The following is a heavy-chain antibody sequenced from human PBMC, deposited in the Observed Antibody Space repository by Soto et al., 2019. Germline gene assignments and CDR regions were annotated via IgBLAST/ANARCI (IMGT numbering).Heavy chain of an antibody. CDR1: GFTFSSYA. Sequence: GGSLRLSCAASGFTFSSYAMHWVRQAPGKGLEWVAVISYDGSNKYYADSVKGRFTISRDNSKNTLYLQMNSLRAEDTAVYYCAKPPGAVGYYFDYWGQGTLVTVSS. V-gene: IGHV3-30*04. CDR2: ISYDGSNK. CDR3: AKPPGAVGYYFDY. D-gene: IGHD1-26*01. J-gene: IGHJ4*02.